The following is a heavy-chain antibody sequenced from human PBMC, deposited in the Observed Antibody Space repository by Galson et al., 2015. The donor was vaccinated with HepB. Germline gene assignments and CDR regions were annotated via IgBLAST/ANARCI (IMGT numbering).Heavy chain of an antibody. CDR3: ARDFPYFDY. Sequence: SLRLSCAASGFTFSDYYMTWIRQAPGKGLEWLSYISSTSIYTNYADSVKGRFTISRDNSKNTLFLQMNSLRAEDTAVYYCARDFPYFDYWGQGTLVTVSS. CDR1: GFTFSDYY. V-gene: IGHV3-11*06. J-gene: IGHJ4*02. CDR2: ISSTSIYT.